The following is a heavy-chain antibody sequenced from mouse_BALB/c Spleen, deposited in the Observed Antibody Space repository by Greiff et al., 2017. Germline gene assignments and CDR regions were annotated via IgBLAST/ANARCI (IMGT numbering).Heavy chain of an antibody. D-gene: IGHD2-1*01. CDR2: IDPENGDT. J-gene: IGHJ3*01. Sequence: VQLQQSGAELVKPGASVKLSCTASGFNIKDTYMHWVKQRPEQGLEWIGWIDPENGDTEYAPKFQGKATMTADTSSNTAYLQLSSLTSEDTAVYYCNADGNYEGFAYWGQGTLVTVSA. CDR3: NADGNYEGFAY. CDR1: GFNIKDTY. V-gene: IGHV14-4*02.